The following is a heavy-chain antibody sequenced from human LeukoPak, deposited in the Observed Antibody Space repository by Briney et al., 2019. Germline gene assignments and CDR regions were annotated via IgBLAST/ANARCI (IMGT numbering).Heavy chain of an antibody. CDR3: ARRGYCSSTSCGTNNWFDP. V-gene: IGHV4-38-2*01. D-gene: IGHD2-2*01. Sequence: PSETLSLTCAVSGYSISSGYYWGWIRQPPGKGLEWIGSIYHSRSTYYNPSLKSRVTISVDTSKNQFSLKLSSVTAADTAVYYCARRGYCSSTSCGTNNWFDPWGQGTLVTVSS. J-gene: IGHJ5*02. CDR1: GYSISSGYY. CDR2: IYHSRST.